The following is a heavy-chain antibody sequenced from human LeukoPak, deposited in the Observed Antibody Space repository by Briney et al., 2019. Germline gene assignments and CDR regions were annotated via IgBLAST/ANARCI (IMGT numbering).Heavy chain of an antibody. D-gene: IGHD3-3*01. CDR2: INHSGST. CDR3: ARGGALYDFWSGYARTYYYYGMDV. J-gene: IGHJ6*02. Sequence: PPETLSLTCAVYGGSFSGYYWSWIRQPPGKGLEWIGEINHSGSTNYNPSLKSRVTISVDTSKNQFSLKLSSVTAADTAVYYCARGGALYDFWSGYARTYYYYGMDVWGQGTTVTVSS. V-gene: IGHV4-34*01. CDR1: GGSFSGYY.